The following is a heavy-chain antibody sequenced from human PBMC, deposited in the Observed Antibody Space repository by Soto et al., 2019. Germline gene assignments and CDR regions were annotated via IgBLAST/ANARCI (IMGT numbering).Heavy chain of an antibody. CDR3: ARPGIAAAGKRGYYYGMDV. CDR1: GGTFSSYA. CDR2: IIPIFGTA. V-gene: IGHV1-69*01. J-gene: IGHJ6*02. D-gene: IGHD6-13*01. Sequence: QVQLVQSGAEVKKPGSSVKVSCKASGGTFSSYAINWVRQAPGQGLEWMGGIIPIFGTANYAQKFQGRVTITADESTSTAYMELSSLRSEDTAVYYCARPGIAAAGKRGYYYGMDVWGPGTTVTVSS.